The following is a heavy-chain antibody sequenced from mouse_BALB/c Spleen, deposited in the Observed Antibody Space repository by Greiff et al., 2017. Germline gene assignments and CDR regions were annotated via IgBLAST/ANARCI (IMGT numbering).Heavy chain of an antibody. J-gene: IGHJ4*01. CDR1: GYSITSGYY. CDR3: ARFYYDYAMDY. Sequence: EVQLHQSGPGLVKPSQSLSLTCSVTGYSITSGYYWNWIRQFPGNKLEWMGYISYDGSNNYNPSLKNRISITRDTSKNQFFLKLNSVTTEDTATYYCARFYYDYAMDYWGQGTSVTVSS. CDR2: ISYDGSN. V-gene: IGHV3-6*02. D-gene: IGHD1-1*01.